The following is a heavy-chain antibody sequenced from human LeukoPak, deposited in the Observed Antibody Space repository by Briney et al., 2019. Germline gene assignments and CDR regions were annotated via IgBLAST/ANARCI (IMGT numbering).Heavy chain of an antibody. CDR1: GFTFGDYA. D-gene: IGHD5-12*01. J-gene: IGHJ6*03. CDR3: TRDRVDIVATTIYYYYYMDV. CDR2: IRSKAYGGTT. Sequence: GGSLRLSCTASGFTFGDYAMSWFRQAPGKGLEWVGFIRSKAYGGTTEYAASVKGRFTISRDDSKSIAYLQMNRLKTEDTAVYYCTRDRVDIVATTIYYYYYMDVWGKGTTVTVSS. V-gene: IGHV3-49*03.